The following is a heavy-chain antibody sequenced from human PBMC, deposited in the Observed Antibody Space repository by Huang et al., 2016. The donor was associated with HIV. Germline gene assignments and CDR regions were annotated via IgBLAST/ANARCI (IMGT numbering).Heavy chain of an antibody. Sequence: QVQLVQSGAEVKKPGSTVKVSCKASGGTFSNYGISWVRQAPGQGLEWMGGIIPVFGTTTYAKKFQGRVTVTADESTSTAYMELNSLRSEDTAVYYCARQLYDSTGYLLGARLLDWGQGTLVTVSS. CDR2: IIPVFGTT. V-gene: IGHV1-69*12. CDR3: ARQLYDSTGYLLGARLLD. J-gene: IGHJ4*02. CDR1: GGTFSNYG. D-gene: IGHD3-22*01.